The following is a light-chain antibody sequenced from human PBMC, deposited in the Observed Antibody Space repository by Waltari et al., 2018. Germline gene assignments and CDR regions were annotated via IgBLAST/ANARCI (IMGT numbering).Light chain of an antibody. CDR3: QTGGHGTWV. CDR2: VNSDGSH. CDR1: GGHSNNI. Sequence: QLVLTQSPSASASLGASVKLTCTLDGGHSNNIVAWLQRRPEKGPRYLMKVNSDGSHTKGDDIPDRFSGSSSGPERYLTISSLQSEDEADYYCQTGGHGTWVFGGGTKLTVV. J-gene: IGLJ3*02. V-gene: IGLV4-69*01.